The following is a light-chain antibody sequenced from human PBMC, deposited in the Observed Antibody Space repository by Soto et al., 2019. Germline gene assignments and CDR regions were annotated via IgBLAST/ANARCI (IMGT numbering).Light chain of an antibody. Sequence: TQSPGTLSLSPGERATLSCRASQSVSNNYLAWYQQKPGKAPKLLIYDASSLESGVPSRFSGSGSGTEFTLTISSLQPDDFATYYCQQYNSYSPRYTFGQGTKLEIK. J-gene: IGKJ2*01. CDR3: QQYNSYSPRYT. CDR2: DAS. CDR1: QSVSNNY. V-gene: IGKV1-5*01.